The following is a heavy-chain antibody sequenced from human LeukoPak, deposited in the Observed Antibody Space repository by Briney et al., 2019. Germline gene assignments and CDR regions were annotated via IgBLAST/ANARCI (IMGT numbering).Heavy chain of an antibody. Sequence: PGGSLRLSCAASGFTFSSYGMHWVRQAPGKGLEWVAVISYDGSNKYYADSVKGRFTISRDNSKNALYLQMNSLRAEDTAVYYCAKDRGSSWSYYYYYYGMDVWGQGTTVTVSS. V-gene: IGHV3-30*18. CDR1: GFTFSSYG. D-gene: IGHD6-13*01. J-gene: IGHJ6*02. CDR3: AKDRGSSWSYYYYYYGMDV. CDR2: ISYDGSNK.